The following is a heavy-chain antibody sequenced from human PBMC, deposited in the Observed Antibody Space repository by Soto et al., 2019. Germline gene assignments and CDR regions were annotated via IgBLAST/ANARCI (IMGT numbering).Heavy chain of an antibody. J-gene: IGHJ3*02. CDR1: GFTFSSYA. V-gene: IGHV3-30-3*01. CDR3: ARDLWKYDSGGYLAFDI. D-gene: IGHD3-22*01. Sequence: SLRLSCAASGFTFSSYAMHWVRQAPGKGLEWVAVISYDGSNKYYADSVKGRFTISRDNSKNTLYLQMNSLRAEDTAVYYCARDLWKYDSGGYLAFDIWGQGTMVTVSS. CDR2: ISYDGSNK.